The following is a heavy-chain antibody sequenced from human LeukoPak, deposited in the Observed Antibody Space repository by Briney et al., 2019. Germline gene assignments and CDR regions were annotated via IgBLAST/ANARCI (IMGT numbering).Heavy chain of an antibody. V-gene: IGHV3-48*01. Sequence: GGSLRLSCAASGFTFSSYAMSWVRQAPGKGLEWVSYISSSSSTIYYADSVKGRFTISRDNAKNSLYLQMNSLRAEDTAVYYCASLISIVGATNWGQGTLVTVSS. CDR1: GFTFSSYA. CDR3: ASLISIVGATN. D-gene: IGHD1-26*01. CDR2: ISSSSSTI. J-gene: IGHJ4*02.